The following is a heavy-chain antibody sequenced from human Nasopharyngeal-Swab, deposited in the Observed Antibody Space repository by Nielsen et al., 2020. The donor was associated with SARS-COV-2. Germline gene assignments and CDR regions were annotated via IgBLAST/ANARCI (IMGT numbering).Heavy chain of an antibody. Sequence: SETLSLTCTVSGDSISSYYWSWIRQPPGKGLEWIGYIYYRGNTNYNPSLKSRVTMSEDTSKNQFSLKLSSVTAADTAVYYCAKAPQDILGYFDFWGQGTPVTVSS. V-gene: IGHV4-59*13. CDR2: IYYRGNT. CDR3: AKAPQDILGYFDF. J-gene: IGHJ4*02. D-gene: IGHD2-21*01. CDR1: GDSISSYY.